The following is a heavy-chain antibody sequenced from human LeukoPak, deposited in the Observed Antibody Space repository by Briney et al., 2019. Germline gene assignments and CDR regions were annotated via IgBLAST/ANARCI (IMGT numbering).Heavy chain of an antibody. D-gene: IGHD6-13*01. Sequence: QPGGVLRLSFAAAGFSFSIYGMHWGRPGPGKGVGGGAFIRYDGTNEYYADSVKGRFTVSRDNSKNTLYLQMNSLRTEDTAVYYCAKDSQYSISWYSCDYWGQGTLVTVSS. CDR3: AKDSQYSISWYSCDY. CDR1: GFSFSIYG. J-gene: IGHJ4*02. CDR2: IRYDGTNE. V-gene: IGHV3-30*02.